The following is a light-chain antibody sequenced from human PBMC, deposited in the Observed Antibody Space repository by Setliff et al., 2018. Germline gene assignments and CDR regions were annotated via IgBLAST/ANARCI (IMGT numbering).Light chain of an antibody. CDR2: DVY. V-gene: IGLV2-11*01. Sequence: QSALAQPRSVSGSPGQSVSIPCTGTSSDVGGSNYVSWYQQHPGRAPKLMIYDVYRRPSGVPDRFSGSKSGNTASLTISGLQAEDEADYYCCSYVGSHTLRVFGTGTKVTVL. CDR3: CSYVGSHTLRV. J-gene: IGLJ1*01. CDR1: SSDVGGSNY.